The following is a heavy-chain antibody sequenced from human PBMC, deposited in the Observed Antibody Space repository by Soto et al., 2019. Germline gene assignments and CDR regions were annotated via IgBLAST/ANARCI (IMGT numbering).Heavy chain of an antibody. CDR1: GGSISSYY. J-gene: IGHJ4*02. D-gene: IGHD5-18*01. CDR3: ARDIGYSYAPDY. Sequence: SETLSLTCTVSGGSISSYYWSWIRQPPGKGLEWIGYIYYSVSTNYNPSLKSRVTISVDTSKNQFSLKLSSVTAADTAVYYCARDIGYSYAPDYWGPGTIVTVSS. V-gene: IGHV4-59*01. CDR2: IYYSVST.